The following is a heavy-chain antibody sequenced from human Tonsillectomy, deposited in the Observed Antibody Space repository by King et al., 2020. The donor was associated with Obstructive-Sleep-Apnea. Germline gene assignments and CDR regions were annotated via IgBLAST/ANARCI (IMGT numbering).Heavy chain of an antibody. Sequence: VQLVESGGGVVQPGRSLRLSCAASGFTSSRYGMHWVRQAPGKGLEWMAVISYDGSNKYYADSVKGRFTISRDNSKNTLYLQMNSLRAEDTAVYYCAKGASGYGDVDYWGLGTLVTVSS. CDR3: AKGASGYGDVDY. D-gene: IGHD4-17*01. CDR1: GFTSSRYG. J-gene: IGHJ4*02. CDR2: ISYDGSNK. V-gene: IGHV3-30*18.